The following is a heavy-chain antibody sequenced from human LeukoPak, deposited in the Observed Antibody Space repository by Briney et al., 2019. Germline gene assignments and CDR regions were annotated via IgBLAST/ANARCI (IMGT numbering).Heavy chain of an antibody. J-gene: IGHJ4*02. CDR3: ARDESSGRPN. Sequence: ASVKVSCKASGGTFSSYAISWVRQAPGQGLEWMGRIIPIFGTANYAQKFQGRVTITTDESTSTAYMELSSLRSEDRAVYYCARDESSGRPNWGQGTLVTVSS. D-gene: IGHD6-19*01. V-gene: IGHV1-69*05. CDR1: GGTFSSYA. CDR2: IIPIFGTA.